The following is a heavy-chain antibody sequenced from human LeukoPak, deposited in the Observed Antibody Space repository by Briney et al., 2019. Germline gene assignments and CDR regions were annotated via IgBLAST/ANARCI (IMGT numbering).Heavy chain of an antibody. D-gene: IGHD3-3*01. CDR1: GFTFSSHA. CDR2: TSYHGSNK. Sequence: GGSLRLSCTASGFTFSSHAMHWVRQAPGKGLEWVAVTSYHGSNKYYAESVKGRFTISRDNSKNTLFLQMNSLRTEDTAVYYCARNSGSGEFWSAEDALDFWGQGTMVTVSS. CDR3: ARNSGSGEFWSAEDALDF. V-gene: IGHV3-30*01. J-gene: IGHJ3*01.